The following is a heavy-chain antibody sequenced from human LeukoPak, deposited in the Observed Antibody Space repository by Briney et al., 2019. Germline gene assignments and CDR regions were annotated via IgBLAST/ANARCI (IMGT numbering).Heavy chain of an antibody. CDR1: GFTFSSYA. CDR3: AKDGTYCSSTSCPGAYYYYYGMDV. Sequence: PGGSLRLSCAASGFTFSSYAMSWVRQAPGKGLEWVSAISGSGGSTYYADSVKGRFTISRDNSKNTLYLQMNSLRAEDTAVYYCAKDGTYCSSTSCPGAYYYYYGMDVWGQGTTVTVSS. D-gene: IGHD2-2*01. V-gene: IGHV3-23*01. CDR2: ISGSGGST. J-gene: IGHJ6*02.